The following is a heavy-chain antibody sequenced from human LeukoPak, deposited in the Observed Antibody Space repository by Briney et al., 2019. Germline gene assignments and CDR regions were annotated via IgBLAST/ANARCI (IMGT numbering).Heavy chain of an antibody. D-gene: IGHD4-11*01. CDR3: ARGLSTVRNY. J-gene: IGHJ4*02. CDR1: GGSFSGYY. Sequence: SETLSLTCAVYGGSFSGYYWGWIRQPPGKGLEWIGEINHGGSTNYNPSLKSRVTISVDTSKNQFSLKLSSVTAADTAVYYCARGLSTVRNYWGQGTLVTVSS. CDR2: INHGGST. V-gene: IGHV4-34*01.